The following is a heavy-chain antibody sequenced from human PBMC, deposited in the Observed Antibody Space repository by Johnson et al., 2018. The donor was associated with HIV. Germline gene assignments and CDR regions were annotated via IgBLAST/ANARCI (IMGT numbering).Heavy chain of an antibody. CDR2: ISYDGSIK. V-gene: IGHV3-30*04. Sequence: QVQLVESGGGVVQPGRSLRLSCAVSGFTLSSYVMHWVRQAPGKGLEWVAVISYDGSIKYYGDSVKGRFTISRDNSKNTLYLQMNSLRVEDTAVYYCAKERTAMVTPFDAWGQGTRVTVSS. CDR3: AKERTAMVTPFDA. D-gene: IGHD5-18*01. J-gene: IGHJ3*01. CDR1: GFTLSSYV.